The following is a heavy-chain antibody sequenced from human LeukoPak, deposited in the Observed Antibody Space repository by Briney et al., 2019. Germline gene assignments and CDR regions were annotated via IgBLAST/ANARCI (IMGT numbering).Heavy chain of an antibody. J-gene: IGHJ6*02. D-gene: IGHD3-3*01. Sequence: GESLKISCKGSGYSFTSYWIGWVRQMPGKGPEWMGIIYPGDSDTRYSPSFQGQVTISADKSISTAYLQWSSLKASDTAMYYCARLRNYDFWSGYSDGMDVWGQGTTVTVSS. CDR2: IYPGDSDT. CDR1: GYSFTSYW. CDR3: ARLRNYDFWSGYSDGMDV. V-gene: IGHV5-51*01.